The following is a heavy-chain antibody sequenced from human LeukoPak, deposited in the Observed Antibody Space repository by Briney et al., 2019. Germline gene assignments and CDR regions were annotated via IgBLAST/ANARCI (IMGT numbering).Heavy chain of an antibody. J-gene: IGHJ4*02. D-gene: IGHD3-10*01. Sequence: GASVKVSCKASGYTFTGYYMHWVRQAPGQGLEWMGRINPNSGGINYAQKFQGRVTMTRDTSISTAYMELSRLRSDDTAVYYCARVLVRGVINIGYWGQGTLVTVSS. CDR1: GYTFTGYY. CDR2: INPNSGGI. V-gene: IGHV1-2*06. CDR3: ARVLVRGVINIGY.